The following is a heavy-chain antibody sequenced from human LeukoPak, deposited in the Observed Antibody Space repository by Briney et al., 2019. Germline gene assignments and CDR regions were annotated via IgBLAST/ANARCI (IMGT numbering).Heavy chain of an antibody. J-gene: IGHJ4*02. D-gene: IGHD5-18*01. CDR1: GFTFSSYG. CDR2: ISYDGSNK. CDR3: ARSNFKDTAMGEFDY. Sequence: GGSLRLSCAASGFTFSSYGMHWVRQAPGKGLEWVAVISYDGSNKYYADSVKGRFTISRDNSKNTLYLQMNSLRAEDTAVYYCARSNFKDTAMGEFDYWGQGTLVTVSS. V-gene: IGHV3-30*03.